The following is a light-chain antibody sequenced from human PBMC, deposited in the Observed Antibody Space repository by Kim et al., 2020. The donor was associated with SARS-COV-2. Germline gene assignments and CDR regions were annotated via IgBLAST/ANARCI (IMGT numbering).Light chain of an antibody. CDR3: QQSYSTPLT. CDR1: QRMSSY. Sequence: CVSVGDRVTITCRAGQRMSSYLNWYQQKPRKAPKLLSYAASSVQSGVPSRFSGSGSGTDFTLTISSLQPEDFGTYFCQQSYSTPLTLGGGTNLEI. J-gene: IGKJ4*01. CDR2: AAS. V-gene: IGKV1-39*01.